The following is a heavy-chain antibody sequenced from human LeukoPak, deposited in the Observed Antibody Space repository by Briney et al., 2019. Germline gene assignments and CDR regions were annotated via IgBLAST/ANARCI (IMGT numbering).Heavy chain of an antibody. V-gene: IGHV1-24*01. D-gene: IGHD2-2*01. CDR2: FDPEDGET. J-gene: IGHJ4*02. CDR3: VSYSSTSLYFDY. CDR1: GYTLTELS. Sequence: GASVKVSCKVSGYTLTELSMHWVRQAPGKGLEWMGGFDPEDGETIYAQKFQGRVTMTEDTSTDTAYMELSSLRSEDTAVYYCVSYSSTSLYFDYWGQGTLATVSS.